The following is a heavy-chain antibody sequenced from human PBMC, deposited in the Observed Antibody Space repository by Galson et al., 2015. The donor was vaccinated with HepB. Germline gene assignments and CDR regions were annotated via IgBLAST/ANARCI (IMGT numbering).Heavy chain of an antibody. CDR3: ARGGYCSSTSCYSDYYYYGMDV. V-gene: IGHV1-3*01. J-gene: IGHJ6*02. Sequence: SVKVSCKASGYTFTSYAMHWVRQAPGQRLEWMGWINAGNGNTKYSQKFQGRVTITRDTSASTAYMELSSLRSEDTAVYYCARGGYCSSTSCYSDYYYYGMDVWGQGTTVTVSS. CDR2: INAGNGNT. D-gene: IGHD2-2*01. CDR1: GYTFTSYA.